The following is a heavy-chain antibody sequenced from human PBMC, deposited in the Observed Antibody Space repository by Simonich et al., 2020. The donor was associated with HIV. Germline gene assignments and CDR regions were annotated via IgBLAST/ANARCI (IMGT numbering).Heavy chain of an antibody. J-gene: IGHJ4*02. CDR2: IYYDGSN. Sequence: QLQLQEAGPGLVKPSETMFLTCTVSSGSISSSSYYLGWIRPPPGKGLEWIGSIYYDGSNSDNPTHKSRATISVDTSKNQFSRKLCSVAAADTAVYCCARHWGYDFWSGYYFDYWGQGTLVTVSS. V-gene: IGHV4-39*01. CDR3: ARHWGYDFWSGYYFDY. D-gene: IGHD3-3*01. CDR1: SGSISSSSYY.